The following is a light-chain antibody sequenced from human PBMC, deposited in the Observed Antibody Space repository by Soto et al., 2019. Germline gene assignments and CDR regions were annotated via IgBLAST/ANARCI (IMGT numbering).Light chain of an antibody. Sequence: QSVLTQPPSASGTPGQRVTISCSGSSSNIGSNTVNWSQQLPGTAPKLLIYSNNHRPSGVPDRFSGSKSGTSASLAIRGLQSEDEADYYCAAWDDSLNGVVFGGGTKLTVL. CDR3: AAWDDSLNGVV. CDR1: SSNIGSNT. J-gene: IGLJ2*01. V-gene: IGLV1-44*01. CDR2: SNN.